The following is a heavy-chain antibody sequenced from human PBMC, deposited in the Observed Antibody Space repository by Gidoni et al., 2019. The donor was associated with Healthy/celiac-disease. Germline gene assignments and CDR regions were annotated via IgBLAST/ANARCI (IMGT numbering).Heavy chain of an antibody. Sequence: QVQLLQSGAEVKKPGASVKVSCKASGYTFTGYYMHLVRQAHGQGLEWMGWINPNSGGTNYAQKFQGRVTMTRYPSISTAYMELSRLRSDDTAVYYCASYSGSYYDAFDIWGQGTMVSVSS. J-gene: IGHJ3*02. CDR3: ASYSGSYYDAFDI. V-gene: IGHV1-2*02. CDR1: GYTFTGYY. CDR2: INPNSGGT. D-gene: IGHD1-26*01.